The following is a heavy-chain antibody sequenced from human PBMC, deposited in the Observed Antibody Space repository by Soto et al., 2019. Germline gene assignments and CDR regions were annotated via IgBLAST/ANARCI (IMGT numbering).Heavy chain of an antibody. CDR2: ISNSSSYI. J-gene: IGHJ6*02. CDR1: GFTFSSYS. V-gene: IGHV3-21*01. CDR3: ARDLEDIVVVPAAPYYYYGMDV. Sequence: EVQLVESGGGLVKPGGSLRLSCAASGFTFSSYSMNWVRQAPGKGLEWVSSISNSSSYIYYADSVKGRFTISRDNAKNSLYLQMNSLRAEDTAVYYCARDLEDIVVVPAAPYYYYGMDVWGQGTTVTVSS. D-gene: IGHD2-2*01.